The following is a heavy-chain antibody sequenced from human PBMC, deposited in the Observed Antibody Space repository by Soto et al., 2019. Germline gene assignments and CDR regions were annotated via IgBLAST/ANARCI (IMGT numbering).Heavy chain of an antibody. Sequence: PSETLSLTCAVYGGSFSGYYWSWIRQPPGKGLEWIGEINHSGSTNYNPSLKSRVTISVDTSKNQFSLKLSSVTAADTAVYYCARGSRYYYDSSGYYYDYWGQGTLVTVPQ. CDR3: ARGSRYYYDSSGYYYDY. J-gene: IGHJ4*02. CDR2: INHSGST. CDR1: GGSFSGYY. D-gene: IGHD3-22*01. V-gene: IGHV4-34*01.